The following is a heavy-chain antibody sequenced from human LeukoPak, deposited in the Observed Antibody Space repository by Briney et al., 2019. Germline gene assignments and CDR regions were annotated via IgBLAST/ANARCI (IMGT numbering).Heavy chain of an antibody. Sequence: AASVKVSFKASGYTFTGYYMHWVRQAPGQGLEWMGWINPNSGGTNYAQKFQGRVTMTRDTSISTAYMELSGLRSDDTAVYYCASDVGAPRNYFDYWGQGTLVTVSS. V-gene: IGHV1-2*02. J-gene: IGHJ4*02. CDR2: INPNSGGT. CDR1: GYTFTGYY. D-gene: IGHD1-26*01. CDR3: ASDVGAPRNYFDY.